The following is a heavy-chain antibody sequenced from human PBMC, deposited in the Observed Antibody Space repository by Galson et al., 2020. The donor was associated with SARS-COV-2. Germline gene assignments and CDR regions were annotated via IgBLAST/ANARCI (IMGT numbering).Heavy chain of an antibody. V-gene: IGHV4-34*01. J-gene: IGHJ5*02. CDR1: GGSFSGYY. Sequence: SQTLSLTCAVYGGSFSGYYWSWIRQPPGKGLEWIGELNHSGSTNYNTSLKSRVTISVDTSKNQFSLKLSSVTAADTAVYYCARHRYPGDWFDPWGQGTLVTVSS. CDR2: LNHSGST. CDR3: ARHRYPGDWFDP. D-gene: IGHD3-16*02.